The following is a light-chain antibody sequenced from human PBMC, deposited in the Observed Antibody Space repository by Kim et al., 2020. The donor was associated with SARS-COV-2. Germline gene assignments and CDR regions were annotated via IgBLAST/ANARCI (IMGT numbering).Light chain of an antibody. Sequence: GHRLTIDSTARSGNIGAGDDVHWCQQITQTAPLRLIYGHRNRPSGVPDRCSGAKYGTSASLAITGLHAVDESDYYCQSYDSRLSGVFGGGTQLTVL. CDR3: QSYDSRLSGV. CDR1: SGNIGAGDD. CDR2: GHR. V-gene: IGLV1-40*01. J-gene: IGLJ3*02.